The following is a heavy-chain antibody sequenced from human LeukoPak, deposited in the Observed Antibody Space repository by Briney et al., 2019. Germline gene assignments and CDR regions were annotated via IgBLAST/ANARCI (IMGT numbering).Heavy chain of an antibody. CDR1: GFTLSSYS. CDR2: ISSSSSYI. V-gene: IGHV3-21*01. D-gene: IGHD3-10*01. J-gene: IGHJ4*02. CDR3: ARTVGVSSELLY. Sequence: PGGSLRLSCAASGFTLSSYSMNWVRPAPGEGLVWVSSISSSSSYIYYADSVKGRFTISRDNAKNSLYLQMNSLRAEDTAVYYCARTVGVSSELLYWGQGTLVTVSS.